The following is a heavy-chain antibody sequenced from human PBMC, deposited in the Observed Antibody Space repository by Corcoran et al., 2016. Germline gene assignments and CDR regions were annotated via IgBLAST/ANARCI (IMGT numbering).Heavy chain of an antibody. V-gene: IGHV1-69*06. Sequence: QVQLVQSGAEVKKPGSSVKVSCKASGGTFSSYAISWVRQAPGQGLEWMGGIIPIFGTANYAQKFQGRVTITADKSTSTAYMELSSLRSEDTAVYYCARDFTSRSTSPNWFDPWGQGTLVTVSS. CDR3: ARDFTSRSTSPNWFDP. J-gene: IGHJ5*02. D-gene: IGHD2-2*01. CDR1: GGTFSSYA. CDR2: IIPIFGTA.